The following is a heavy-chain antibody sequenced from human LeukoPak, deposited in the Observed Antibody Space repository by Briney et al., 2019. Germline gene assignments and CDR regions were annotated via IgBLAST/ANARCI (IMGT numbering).Heavy chain of an antibody. CDR2: IYYSGST. CDR3: ARDLWILTGYYGAFDI. J-gene: IGHJ3*02. V-gene: IGHV4-59*01. CDR1: GGSISSYY. D-gene: IGHD3-9*01. Sequence: PSETLSLTCTVSGGSISSYYWSWIRQPPGKGLEWIGYIYYSGSTNYNPSLKSRVTISVDTSKNQFSLKLSSVTAAGTAVYYCARDLWILTGYYGAFDIWGQGTMVTVSS.